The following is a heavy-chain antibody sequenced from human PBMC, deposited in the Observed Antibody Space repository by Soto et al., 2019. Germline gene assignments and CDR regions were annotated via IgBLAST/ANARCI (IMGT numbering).Heavy chain of an antibody. CDR3: ARGQGDYVSNWFDP. D-gene: IGHD4-17*01. CDR1: GYTFTSYA. Sequence: ASVKVSCKASGYTFTSYAMHWVRQAPGQRLEWMGWINAGNGNTKYSQKFQGRVTMTRDTSASTAYMELSSLRSEDTAVYYCARGQGDYVSNWFDPWGQGTLVTVSS. V-gene: IGHV1-3*01. J-gene: IGHJ5*02. CDR2: INAGNGNT.